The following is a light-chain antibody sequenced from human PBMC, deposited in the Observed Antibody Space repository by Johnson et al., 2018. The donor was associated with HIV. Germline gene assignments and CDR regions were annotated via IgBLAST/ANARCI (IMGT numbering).Light chain of an antibody. V-gene: IGLV1-51*02. Sequence: HSVLTQPPSVSAATGQKVTVSCSGSSSNIGNNYVSWYQQLPGTAPKLLIYENNKRPSGIPDRFSGSKSGTSATLDITGLQSGDEADYYCGTWDSSLSAYVFGNGTKVTVL. CDR2: ENN. CDR3: GTWDSSLSAYV. J-gene: IGLJ1*01. CDR1: SSNIGNNY.